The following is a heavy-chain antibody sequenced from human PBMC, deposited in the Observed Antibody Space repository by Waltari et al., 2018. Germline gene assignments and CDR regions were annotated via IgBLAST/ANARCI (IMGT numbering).Heavy chain of an antibody. D-gene: IGHD1-26*01. J-gene: IGHJ4*02. Sequence: EVQLVESGGGSVKPGGSLRLSCAASGFSFSNAWMNWVRQAPGKGLEWVGLIKSNADGGTTDYAAPVKGRFTILRDDSKNTLNLEMNTLKTEDTAVYYCSTAKGARDYWGQGTLVTVSS. CDR3: STAKGARDY. CDR1: GFSFSNAW. CDR2: IKSNADGGTT. V-gene: IGHV3-15*01.